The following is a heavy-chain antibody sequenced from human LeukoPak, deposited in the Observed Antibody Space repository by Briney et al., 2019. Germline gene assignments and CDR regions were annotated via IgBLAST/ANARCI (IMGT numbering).Heavy chain of an antibody. CDR2: ISWNSGSI. V-gene: IGHV3-9*01. CDR3: AKGRAVTTSWFDP. J-gene: IGHJ5*02. CDR1: GFTFDDYA. D-gene: IGHD4-17*01. Sequence: SLRLSCAASGFTFDDYAMHWVRQAPGKGLEWVSGISWNSGSIGYADSVKGRFTISRDNAKNSLYLQMNSLRAEDTALYYCAKGRAVTTSWFDPWGQGTLVTVSS.